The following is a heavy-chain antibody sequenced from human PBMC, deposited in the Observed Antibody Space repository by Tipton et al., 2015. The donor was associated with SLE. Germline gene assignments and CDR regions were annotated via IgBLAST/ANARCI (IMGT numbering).Heavy chain of an antibody. J-gene: IGHJ4*02. CDR3: ALGSMITFGGVINY. CDR1: GYTFTSYG. D-gene: IGHD3-16*01. Sequence: QSGAEVKKPGASVKVSCKASGYTFTSYGISWVRQAPGQGLEWMGWISAYNGITNYAQKLQGRVTVTTDTSTSTAYMELRSLRSDDTAVYYCALGSMITFGGVINYWDQGTLVTVSS. V-gene: IGHV1-18*01. CDR2: ISAYNGIT.